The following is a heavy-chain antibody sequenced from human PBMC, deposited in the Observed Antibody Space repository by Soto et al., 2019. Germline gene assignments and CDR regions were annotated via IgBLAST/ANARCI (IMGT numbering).Heavy chain of an antibody. CDR1: GGSISTYY. Sequence: QGQLQESGPGLVKPSETLSLTCSVSGGSISTYYCNWIRQPAGKGLEWIGRIDSSGSTNYSPSLKSRATMSVDTSKTQFSLKLTSVTAADTAGYYCARGGHDFWSGPFDYWGQGTLATVSS. D-gene: IGHD3-3*01. V-gene: IGHV4-4*07. CDR3: ARGGHDFWSGPFDY. J-gene: IGHJ4*02. CDR2: IDSSGST.